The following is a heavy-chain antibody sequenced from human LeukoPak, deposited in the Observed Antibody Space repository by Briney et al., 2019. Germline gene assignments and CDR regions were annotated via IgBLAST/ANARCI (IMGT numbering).Heavy chain of an antibody. CDR1: GFTFSSYA. D-gene: IGHD2-15*01. J-gene: IGHJ4*02. CDR2: ISDSGGST. V-gene: IGHV3-23*01. Sequence: GGSLRLSCAASGFTFSSYAMSWVRQAPGKGLEWVSSISDSGGSTYYADSVKGRFTISRDNSKNTLYLQMSSLRAEDTALYYCAKSPLAYCSGSSCHLYFDYWGQGTLVTVSS. CDR3: AKSPLAYCSGSSCHLYFDY.